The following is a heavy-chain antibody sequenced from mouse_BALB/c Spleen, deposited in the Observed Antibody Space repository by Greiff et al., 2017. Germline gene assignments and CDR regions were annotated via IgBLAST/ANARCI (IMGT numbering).Heavy chain of an antibody. CDR2: IDPANGNT. CDR1: GFNIKDTY. V-gene: IGHV14-3*02. J-gene: IGHJ3*01. CDR3: ARDYGNYERFAY. Sequence: VQLKESGAELVKPGASVKLSCTASGFNIKDTYMHWVKPRPEQGLEWIGRIDPANGNTKYDPKFQGKATITADTSSNTAYLQISSLTSEDTAVYYGARDYGNYERFAYWGQGTLVTVSA. D-gene: IGHD2-1*01.